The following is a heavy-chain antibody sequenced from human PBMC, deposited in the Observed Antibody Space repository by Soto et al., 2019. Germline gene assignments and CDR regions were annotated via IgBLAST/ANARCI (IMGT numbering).Heavy chain of an antibody. J-gene: IGHJ4*02. CDR2: IYDRGST. CDR1: GGSIGSSSYY. CDR3: ARHGYTSGRTYFDY. D-gene: IGHD6-19*01. V-gene: IGHV4-39*01. Sequence: SETLSLTCTVSGGSIGSSSYYWGWIRQPPGKGLEWIGSIYDRGSTYSNPPLKSRLTTSLDTSKNQFSLKLTSVTAADTVVYYCARHGYTSGRTYFDYWGQGTLVTVSS.